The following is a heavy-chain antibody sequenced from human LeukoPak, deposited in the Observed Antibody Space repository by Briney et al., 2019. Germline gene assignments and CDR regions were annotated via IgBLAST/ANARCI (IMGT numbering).Heavy chain of an antibody. V-gene: IGHV4-34*01. D-gene: IGHD2-21*01. J-gene: IGHJ4*02. CDR1: GVSINDYY. CDR3: ATTRCGHSGSLCYNN. CDR2: ISHAEGT. Sequence: PSETLSLTCGVFGVSINDYYWSWIRQSPGKGLEWIGEISHAEGTRYNPSLESRVTMSVGTSENQLSLKLIFVTAADTAVYYCATTRCGHSGSLCYNNWGLGTLVTVSS.